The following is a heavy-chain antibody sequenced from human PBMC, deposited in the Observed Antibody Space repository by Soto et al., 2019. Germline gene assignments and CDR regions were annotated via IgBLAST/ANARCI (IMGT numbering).Heavy chain of an antibody. CDR1: GYTFTSYD. CDR2: MNPNSGNT. J-gene: IGHJ4*02. D-gene: IGHD6-6*01. CDR3: ARGPFAARRNVIYFGY. V-gene: IGHV1-8*01. Sequence: ASVKVSCKASGYTFTSYDINWVRQATGQGLEWMGWMNPNSGNTGYAQKFQGRVTMTRNTSISTAYMELSSLRSEDTAVYYCARGPFAARRNVIYFGYCGQGTLVTVSS.